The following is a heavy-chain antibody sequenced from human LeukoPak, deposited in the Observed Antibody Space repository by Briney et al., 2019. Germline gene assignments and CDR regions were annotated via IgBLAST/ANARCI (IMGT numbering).Heavy chain of an antibody. CDR2: IRSNGET. J-gene: IGHJ4*02. V-gene: IGHV3-23*01. Sequence: PGGSLRLSCAASGFSFSSFAMSWVRQGPARGLEWVSSIRSNGETFYADSVKGRFTLSRDDSRNTVYLQLNNLRVEDTAIYYCAKANWVSDADAVWWGQGTLVTVSS. CDR1: GFSFSSFA. CDR3: AKANWVSDADAVW. D-gene: IGHD3-16*01.